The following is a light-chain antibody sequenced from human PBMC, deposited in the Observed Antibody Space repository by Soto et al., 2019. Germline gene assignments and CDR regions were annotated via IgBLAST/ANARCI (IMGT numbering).Light chain of an antibody. Sequence: QSVLTQPPTASGTPGQRVNISCSGSSFNIGSQAVSWYQQLPGTAPKLLIYANSQRSSGVPDRFSGSKSGTSASLAISGLQSEDEADYYCCSYAGSYTLRVFGTGTKLTVL. V-gene: IGLV1-44*01. CDR3: CSYAGSYTLRV. J-gene: IGLJ1*01. CDR2: ANS. CDR1: SFNIGSQA.